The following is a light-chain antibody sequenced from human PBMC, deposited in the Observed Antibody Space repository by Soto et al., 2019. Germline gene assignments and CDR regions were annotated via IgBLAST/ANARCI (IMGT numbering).Light chain of an antibody. V-gene: IGKV2-28*01. J-gene: IGKJ2*01. CDR1: QSLLHSNGYNY. CDR3: MQALQTPDT. Sequence: DIVMTQSPLSLPVTPGEPASISCRSSQSLLHSNGYNYLDWYLQKPGQSPQLLIYLGSNRASGVPDRFSGSESGTDCTLKISRVEAEDVGVYYCMQALQTPDTFGQGTKLEIK. CDR2: LGS.